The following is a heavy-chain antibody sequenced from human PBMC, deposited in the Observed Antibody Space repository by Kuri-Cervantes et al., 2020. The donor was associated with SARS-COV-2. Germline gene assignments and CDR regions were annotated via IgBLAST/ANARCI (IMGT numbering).Heavy chain of an antibody. D-gene: IGHD1/OR15-1a*01. CDR1: GFTFSDYY. V-gene: IGHV3-11*04. Sequence: GESLKISCAASGFTFSDYYMSWIRQAPGKGLEWVSYISSSGSTIYYADSVKGRFTISRDNAKNSLYLQMNSLRAEDTAVYYCARAVVPREHSDYWGQGTLVTVSS. J-gene: IGHJ4*02. CDR3: ARAVVPREHSDY. CDR2: ISSSGSTI.